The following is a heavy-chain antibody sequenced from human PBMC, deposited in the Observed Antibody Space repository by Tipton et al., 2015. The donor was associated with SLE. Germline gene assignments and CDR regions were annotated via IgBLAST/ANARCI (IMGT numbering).Heavy chain of an antibody. CDR3: ARQEGWLVHFDY. V-gene: IGHV4-59*08. CDR1: GGSISGYY. Sequence: TLSLTCTVSGGSISGYYWSWIRQPPGKGLEWFAYIHSSGSTNYNPSLKSRVTISVDTSKNQFSLKLSSVTAADTAVYYCARQEGWLVHFDYWGQGTLVTVSS. J-gene: IGHJ4*02. D-gene: IGHD6-19*01. CDR2: IHSSGST.